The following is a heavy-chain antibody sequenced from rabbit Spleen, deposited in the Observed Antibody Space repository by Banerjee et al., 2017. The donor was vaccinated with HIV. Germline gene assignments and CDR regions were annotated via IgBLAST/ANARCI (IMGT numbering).Heavy chain of an antibody. CDR2: IYAGGSGTS. Sequence: QSLEESGGDLVTPGASLPLTCTASGFSFSGSHYMCWVRQAPGKGLEWIACIYAGGSGTSDYASGAKGRVTISKTSSTTVTLQRTSLTAADTATYFCARWGQADYPYAYGLKLWGPGTLVTVS. D-gene: IGHD6-1*01. J-gene: IGHJ4*01. CDR1: GFSFSGSHY. V-gene: IGHV1S40*01. CDR3: ARWGQADYPYAYGLKL.